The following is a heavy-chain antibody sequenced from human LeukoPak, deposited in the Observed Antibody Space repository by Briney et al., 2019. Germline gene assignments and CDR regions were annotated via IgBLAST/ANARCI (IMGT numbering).Heavy chain of an antibody. Sequence: PGGSLRLSCSASGFSFRSFAMHWVRQAPGKGLEYVPAISSNGGSTYYADSVKARFTISRDNSKSTLYLQMSSLRAEDTAVYYCVKGSSYYFDSGGYYVDYWGQGVLVTVSS. CDR1: GFSFRSFA. V-gene: IGHV3-64D*06. J-gene: IGHJ4*02. CDR3: VKGSSYYFDSGGYYVDY. CDR2: ISSNGGST. D-gene: IGHD3-22*01.